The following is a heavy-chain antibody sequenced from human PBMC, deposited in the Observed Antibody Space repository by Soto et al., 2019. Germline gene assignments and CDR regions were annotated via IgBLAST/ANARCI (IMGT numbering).Heavy chain of an antibody. D-gene: IGHD1-20*01. CDR1: SGSISVTNVF. V-gene: IGHV4-39*01. CDR3: ARITGRHLDY. J-gene: IGHJ4*02. Sequence: KPSETLSLTCTVSSGSISVTNVFWGWVRQPPGKGLEWIGNVDYSGTAYFSPSLATRVTFHVDTSKNQFSLTLYSVTAAGTAVYYCARITGRHLDYWGQGILVTVSS. CDR2: VDYSGTA.